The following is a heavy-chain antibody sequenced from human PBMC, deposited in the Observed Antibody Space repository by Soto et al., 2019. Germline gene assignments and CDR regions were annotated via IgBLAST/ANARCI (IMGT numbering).Heavy chain of an antibody. D-gene: IGHD2-21*02. CDR1: GGSISSGGYY. CDR3: AGAGRKRVTFQD. Sequence: QVQLQESGPGLVKPSQTLSLTCTVSGGSISSGGYYWSWIRQHPGKGLEWIGYIYYSGSTYYNPSLKSRVTISVDTSKNLFSLKLSSVTAADTAGYYCAGAGRKRVTFQDWGQGTLVTVSS. CDR2: IYYSGST. V-gene: IGHV4-31*03. J-gene: IGHJ1*01.